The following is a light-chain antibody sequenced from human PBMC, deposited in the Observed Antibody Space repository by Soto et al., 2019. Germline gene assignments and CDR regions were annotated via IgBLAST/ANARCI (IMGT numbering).Light chain of an antibody. V-gene: IGKV3-15*01. CDR2: GAS. CDR3: QQYNNWPPFT. Sequence: DIVMTQSPATLSVSPGERATLSCRASQTISSNLAWYQQKPGQTPRLLIYGASTRAAGIPARFSGSGSGTDFTLTITSLQSEDFAVYYGQQYNNWPPFTFGPGTKVDSK. J-gene: IGKJ3*01. CDR1: QTISSN.